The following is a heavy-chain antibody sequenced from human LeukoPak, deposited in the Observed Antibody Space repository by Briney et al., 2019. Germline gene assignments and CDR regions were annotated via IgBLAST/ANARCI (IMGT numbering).Heavy chain of an antibody. CDR3: ARGSYYDFWSGPRDYYYYMDV. CDR1: GGTFSSYA. V-gene: IGHV1-69*01. D-gene: IGHD3-3*01. J-gene: IGHJ6*03. Sequence: GSSVKVSCKASGGTFSSYAISWVRQAPGQGLEWMGGIIPIFGTANYAQKFQGRVTITADESTSTAYTELSSLRSEDTAVYYCARGSYYDFWSGPRDYYYYMDVWGKGTTVTVSS. CDR2: IIPIFGTA.